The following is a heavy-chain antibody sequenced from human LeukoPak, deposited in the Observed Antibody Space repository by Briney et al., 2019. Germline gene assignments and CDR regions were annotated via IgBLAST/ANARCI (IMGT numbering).Heavy chain of an antibody. Sequence: ASVKVSCKVSGYTLTELSMHWVRQTPGKGPEWMGGFDPEDGETIYAQKFQGRVTMTEDTSTDTTYMELSSLRSEDTAVYYCATNLATVVTPAYYWGQGTLVTVSS. CDR3: ATNLATVVTPAYY. CDR1: GYTLTELS. J-gene: IGHJ4*02. V-gene: IGHV1-24*01. D-gene: IGHD4-23*01. CDR2: FDPEDGET.